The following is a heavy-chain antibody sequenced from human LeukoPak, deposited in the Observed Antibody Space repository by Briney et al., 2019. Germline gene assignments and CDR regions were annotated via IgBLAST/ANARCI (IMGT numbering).Heavy chain of an antibody. V-gene: IGHV3-53*01. Sequence: GGSLRLSCAASGFTFSSHWMHWVRQAPGKGLEWVSVIYSGGSTYYADSAKGRFTISRDNSKNTLYLQMNSLRAEDTAVYYCAGSGWYKGVFDYWGQGTLVTVSS. J-gene: IGHJ4*02. CDR3: AGSGWYKGVFDY. CDR2: IYSGGST. CDR1: GFTFSSHW. D-gene: IGHD6-19*01.